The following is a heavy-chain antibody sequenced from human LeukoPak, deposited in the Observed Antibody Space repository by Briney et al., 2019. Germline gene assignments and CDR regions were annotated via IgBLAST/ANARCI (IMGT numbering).Heavy chain of an antibody. J-gene: IGHJ3*02. Sequence: PSETLSLTCSVSGGSISSSYWSWVRQPPGKGLDWIGYIYYSGSTNYNPSLKSRVTISVDTSKNQFSLKLSSVTAADTAVYYCARRMIVGSHAFDIWGQGTMVTVSS. D-gene: IGHD3-22*01. CDR2: IYYSGST. CDR1: GGSISSSY. V-gene: IGHV4-59*08. CDR3: ARRMIVGSHAFDI.